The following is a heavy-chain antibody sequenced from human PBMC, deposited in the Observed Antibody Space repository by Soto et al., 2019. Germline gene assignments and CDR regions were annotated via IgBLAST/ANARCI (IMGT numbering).Heavy chain of an antibody. J-gene: IGHJ3*02. V-gene: IGHV3-21*01. D-gene: IGHD3-22*01. Sequence: PRLSCAASGFTFSSYSMNWVRQAPGKGLEWVSSISSSSSYIYYADSVRGRFTISRDNAKNSLYLQMNSLRAEDTAVYYCARDYDMGAFDIWGQGTMVTVSS. CDR1: GFTFSSYS. CDR3: ARDYDMGAFDI. CDR2: ISSSSSYI.